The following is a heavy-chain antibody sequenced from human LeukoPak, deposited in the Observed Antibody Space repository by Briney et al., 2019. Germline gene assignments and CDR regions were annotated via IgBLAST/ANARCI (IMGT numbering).Heavy chain of an antibody. CDR2: IYHSGRT. D-gene: IGHD6-19*01. Sequence: SETLSLTCAVYGGSISSSGYYWGWIRQPPGKGLEWIGSIYHSGRTYYNPSLKGRVTISVDTSKNQFSLKLSSVTAADTAVYYCARPGIAVAGGFDYWGQGTLVTVSS. CDR3: ARPGIAVAGGFDY. V-gene: IGHV4-39*07. J-gene: IGHJ4*02. CDR1: GGSISSSGYY.